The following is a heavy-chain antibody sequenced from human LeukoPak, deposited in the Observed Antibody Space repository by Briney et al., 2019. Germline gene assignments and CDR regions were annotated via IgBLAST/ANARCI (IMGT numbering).Heavy chain of an antibody. J-gene: IGHJ4*02. V-gene: IGHV4-59*01. D-gene: IGHD6-13*01. CDR2: IYYSGST. CDR3: ASARIAAAAEFDY. Sequence: PETLSLTCTVSGGSISSYYWSWVRQPPGKGLEWIGYIYYSGSTNYNPSLKSRVTISVDTSKDQFSLKLSSVTAADTAVYYCASARIAAAAEFDYWGQGTLVTVSS. CDR1: GGSISSYY.